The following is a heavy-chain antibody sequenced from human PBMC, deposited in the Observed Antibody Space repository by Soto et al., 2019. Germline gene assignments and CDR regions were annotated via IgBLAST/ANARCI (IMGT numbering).Heavy chain of an antibody. CDR1: GYTFTSYG. CDR2: MTAYTGNT. J-gene: IGHJ4*02. D-gene: IGHD6-19*01. CDR3: ARSYSSGWTFDY. Sequence: QVQLVQSGAEVKKPGASVKVSCKASGYTFTSYGIIWVRQAPGQGLEWMGWMTAYTGNTNYAQKLQGRITMTTDTSTSTADMELRSLRSDDTAVYYCARSYSSGWTFDYWGQGTLVTVSS. V-gene: IGHV1-18*01.